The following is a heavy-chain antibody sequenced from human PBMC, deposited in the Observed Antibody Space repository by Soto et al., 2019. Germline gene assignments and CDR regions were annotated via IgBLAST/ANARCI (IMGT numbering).Heavy chain of an antibody. Sequence: QVQLVESGGGVVQPGSSLRLSCAASGFSFSNYDMHWVRQAPGKGLEWVALIWDDGSDKNYVDSVKGRFTISRDNSKSTLYLQMNSLRVEDTAVYYCARRHGYNYDYLGQGTLVTVSS. V-gene: IGHV3-33*01. D-gene: IGHD5-12*01. CDR1: GFSFSNYD. CDR3: ARRHGYNYDY. J-gene: IGHJ4*02. CDR2: IWDDGSDK.